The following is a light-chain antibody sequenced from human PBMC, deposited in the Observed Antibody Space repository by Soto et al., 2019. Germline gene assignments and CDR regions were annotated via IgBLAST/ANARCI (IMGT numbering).Light chain of an antibody. J-gene: IGKJ5*01. V-gene: IGKV4-1*01. CDR3: QQYYSIPIT. CDR1: QSVIYSSNNKNY. Sequence: DIVLTQSPDSLAVSLGERATINCKSSQSVIYSSNNKNYLVWYQKKPGQPPKRLIYWASTRESGVPDRFSGRGSGTDFTLTISSLQAEDVAVYYCQQYYSIPITFGQGTRLEIK. CDR2: WAS.